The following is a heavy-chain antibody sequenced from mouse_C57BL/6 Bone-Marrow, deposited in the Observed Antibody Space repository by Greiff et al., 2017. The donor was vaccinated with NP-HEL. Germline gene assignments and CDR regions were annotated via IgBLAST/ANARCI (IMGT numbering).Heavy chain of an antibody. CDR2: IDPEDGRT. CDR3: ARSRGGVDY. J-gene: IGHJ2*01. V-gene: IGHV14-2*01. CDR1: GFNIKAYY. Sequence: VQLKQSGAELVKPGASVKLSCTASGFNIKAYYMHWVKQRTEQGLEWIGRIDPEDGRTKYAPKFQGKATITADTSSNTAYLQLSSLTSEDTAVYYCARSRGGVDYGGRGTTTTV.